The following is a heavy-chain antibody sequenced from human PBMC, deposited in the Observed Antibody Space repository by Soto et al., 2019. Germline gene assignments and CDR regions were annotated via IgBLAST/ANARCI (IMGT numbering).Heavy chain of an antibody. J-gene: IGHJ3*02. CDR3: ARLLRYGSGADI. CDR1: W. CDR2: IYPGDSNT. V-gene: IGHV5-51*01. D-gene: IGHD3-10*01. Sequence: WWSWVRQPPGKGLEWMGIIYPGDSNTRYSPSFQGQVTISADKSISTAYLQWSSLKASDTAMYYCARLLRYGSGADIWGQGTMVTVSS.